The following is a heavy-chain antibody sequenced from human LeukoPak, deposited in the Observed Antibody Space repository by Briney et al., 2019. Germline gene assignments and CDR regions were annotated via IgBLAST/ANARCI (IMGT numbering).Heavy chain of an antibody. V-gene: IGHV4-4*07. D-gene: IGHD6-19*01. CDR2: IHTSGST. CDR3: ARDGGSGWYGY. CDR1: GGPISGYY. J-gene: IGHJ4*02. Sequence: SETLSLTCTVSGGPISGYYWSWIRQPAGKGLEWIGRIHTSGSTNYSPSLKSRVTMSVDTSKNQFSLKLSSVTAADTAVYYCARDGGSGWYGYWGQGTLVTVSS.